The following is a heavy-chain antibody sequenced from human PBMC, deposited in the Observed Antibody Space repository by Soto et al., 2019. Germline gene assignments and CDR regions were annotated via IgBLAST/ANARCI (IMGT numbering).Heavy chain of an antibody. CDR2: INACNGNT. D-gene: IGHD2-21*02. J-gene: IGHJ4*02. CDR1: GYTFTSYA. Sequence: QVQLVQSGAEVKKPGASVKVSCKASGYTFTSYAMHWVRQAPGQRLEWMGWINACNGNTKYSQKFQGRVTITRDTSASTAYMELSSLRSEDTAVYYCARSLVVVTAADYWGQGTLVTVSA. V-gene: IGHV1-3*01. CDR3: ARSLVVVTAADY.